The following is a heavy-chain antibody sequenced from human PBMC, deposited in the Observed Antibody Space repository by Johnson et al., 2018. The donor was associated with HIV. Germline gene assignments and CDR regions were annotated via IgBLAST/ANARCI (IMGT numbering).Heavy chain of an antibody. D-gene: IGHD4-23*01. J-gene: IGHJ3*02. Sequence: HVQLVESGGGVVQPGRSLRLSCAASGFTFSTYGMHWVRQAPGKGLEWVAVISYDGSNKKYADSVKGRFTISRDNSKNTLYLQMNSLRAEDTAVYYCARDNGGAFDIWGQGTMVTVSS. V-gene: IGHV3-33*05. CDR1: GFTFSTYG. CDR3: ARDNGGAFDI. CDR2: ISYDGSNK.